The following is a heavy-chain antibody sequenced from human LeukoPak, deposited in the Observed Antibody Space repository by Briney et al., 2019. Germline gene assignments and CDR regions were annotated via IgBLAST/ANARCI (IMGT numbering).Heavy chain of an antibody. D-gene: IGHD5-12*01. V-gene: IGHV1-2*04. CDR1: GYTFSRYY. CDR2: MNPNSGGA. J-gene: IGHJ4*02. CDR3: ARSVHPQTNTYSGYDSPAAYYFDY. Sequence: ASVKGSCNAAGYTFSRYYMHWVRQAPGLGLERMGWMNPNSGGAIYAQKFQGWVTMTRDTSISTAYMELSRLRSDDTAVYYCARSVHPQTNTYSGYDSPAAYYFDYWGQGTLVTVSS.